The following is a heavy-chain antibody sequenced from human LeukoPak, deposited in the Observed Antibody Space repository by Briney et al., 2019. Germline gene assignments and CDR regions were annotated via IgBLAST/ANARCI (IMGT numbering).Heavy chain of an antibody. CDR3: ARRAGEYSHPYDY. Sequence: GGSLRLSCTVSGFTVSSNSWSWVRQAPGKGLEWVSFIYSGGKTHSSDSVKGRFTISRDNSKNILYLQMSSLRAEDTAIYYCARRAGEYSHPYDYWGQGTLDTVSS. V-gene: IGHV3-53*01. CDR1: GFTVSSNS. CDR2: IYSGGKT. J-gene: IGHJ4*02. D-gene: IGHD2-15*01.